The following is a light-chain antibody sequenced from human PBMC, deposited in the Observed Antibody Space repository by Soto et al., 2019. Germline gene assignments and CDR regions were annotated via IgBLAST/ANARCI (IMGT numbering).Light chain of an antibody. J-gene: IGKJ4*01. Sequence: EIVMTQSPATLSVSPGERATLSCRASQSVSSHLAWYQQKPGQAPRLLIYDASTRATGIPARFSGSGSGTEYTLTISSLQSEDSAVYYCQQCSGHPCTVTFGGGTKVESK. V-gene: IGKV3-15*01. CDR3: QQCSGHPCTVT. CDR1: QSVSSH. CDR2: DAS.